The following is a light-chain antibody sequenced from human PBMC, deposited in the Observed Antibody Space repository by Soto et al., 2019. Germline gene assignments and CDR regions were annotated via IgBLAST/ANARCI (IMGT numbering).Light chain of an antibody. CDR3: QQYDGSPRT. J-gene: IGKJ1*01. V-gene: IGKV3-20*01. CDR1: QSVSSSY. CDR2: AAS. Sequence: EIVLTQSPGTLSLSPGERATLSCRASQSVSSSYLAWYQQKPGQAPRLLIYAASSRATGIPDRFSGSGSGTDFTLTIDGLEPEDFAVYHCQQYDGSPRTFGQGTKVDIK.